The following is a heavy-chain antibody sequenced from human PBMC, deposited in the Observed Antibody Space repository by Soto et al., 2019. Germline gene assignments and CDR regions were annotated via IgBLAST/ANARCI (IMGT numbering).Heavy chain of an antibody. V-gene: IGHV6-1*01. J-gene: IGHJ5*02. Sequence: SQTLSLTCAISGDSVSSNSAAWNWIRQSPSRGLEWLGRTYYRSKWYNDYAVSVKSRITINPDTSKNQFSLQLNSVTPEDTAVYYCARSGVHHPVSYCSGGSCYSNWFDPWGQGTLVTVSS. D-gene: IGHD2-15*01. CDR2: TYYRSKWYN. CDR1: GDSVSSNSAA. CDR3: ARSGVHHPVSYCSGGSCYSNWFDP.